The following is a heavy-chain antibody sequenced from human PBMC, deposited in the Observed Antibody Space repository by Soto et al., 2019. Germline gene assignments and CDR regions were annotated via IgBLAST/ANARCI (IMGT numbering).Heavy chain of an antibody. Sequence: QVQLQESGPGLVKPSQTLSLTCTVSGGSISSGGYYWSWIRQHPGKGLEWLGYIYYSGSTYYNPSLESRVTIAVDTSKNQFALKLGSVTDADTAVYYCARRLRYFDRGAFDYWGQGTLVTVSS. V-gene: IGHV4-31*03. CDR1: GGSISSGGYY. CDR2: IYYSGST. D-gene: IGHD3-9*01. CDR3: ARRLRYFDRGAFDY. J-gene: IGHJ4*02.